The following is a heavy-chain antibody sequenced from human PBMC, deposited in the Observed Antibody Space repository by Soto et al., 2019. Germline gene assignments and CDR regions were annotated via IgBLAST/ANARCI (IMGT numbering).Heavy chain of an antibody. D-gene: IGHD2-15*01. CDR2: VSIGGST. V-gene: IGHV3-23*01. CDR1: VFTFSSYA. Sequence: DVQLLESGGGLVQPEGSVRLSCAASVFTFSSYAMGWVRQGPGKGLEWVAVVSIGGSTHYADSVRGRFTISRDNSKNTLSLQMNSLTAEDTAVYFCAKRRGAGGHFDYWGQGALVTVSS. CDR3: AKRRGAGGHFDY. J-gene: IGHJ4*02.